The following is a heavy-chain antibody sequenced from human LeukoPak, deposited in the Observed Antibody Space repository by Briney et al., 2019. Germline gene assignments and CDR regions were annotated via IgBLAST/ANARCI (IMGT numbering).Heavy chain of an antibody. V-gene: IGHV4-61*02. CDR1: GGSINSDLYY. D-gene: IGHD6-19*01. CDR3: ARGSGWNSVDP. J-gene: IGHJ5*02. CDR2: IYTNGWT. Sequence: SETLSLTCTISGGSINSDLYYWAWIRQPAGKRLEWIGRIYTNGWTDYNPSLKSRVTISVDTSKNQFSLKLSFVTAADTAFYYWARGSGWNSVDPWGQGTLVTVSS.